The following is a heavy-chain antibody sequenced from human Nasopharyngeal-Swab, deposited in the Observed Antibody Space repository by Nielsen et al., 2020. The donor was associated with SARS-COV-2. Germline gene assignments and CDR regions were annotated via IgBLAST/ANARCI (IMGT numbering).Heavy chain of an antibody. CDR2: ISYDGSNK. D-gene: IGHD1-26*01. CDR3: ARTNSGSYLGPFDY. CDR1: GFTSSSYG. J-gene: IGHJ4*02. Sequence: GGSLRLSCAASGFTSSSYGMHWVRQAPGKGLEWVAVISYDGSNKYYADSVKGRFTISRDNSKNTLYLQMNSLRAEDTAVYYCARTNSGSYLGPFDYWGQGTLVTVSS. V-gene: IGHV3-30*03.